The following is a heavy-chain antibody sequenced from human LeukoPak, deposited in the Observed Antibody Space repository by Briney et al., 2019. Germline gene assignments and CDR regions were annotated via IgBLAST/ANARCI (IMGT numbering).Heavy chain of an antibody. CDR3: ARNLLGYWYFDL. D-gene: IGHD1-7*01. CDR1: GFTFSSYS. CDR2: ISSGSSTI. J-gene: IGHJ2*01. V-gene: IGHV3-48*02. Sequence: GGSLRLSCGASGFTFSSYSKNWVRQAPGKGLEWVSYISSGSSTIYYADSVKGRFTIARDNAKNSLYLQMNSLRDDDTGVYYCARNLLGYWYFDLWGRGTLVTVSS.